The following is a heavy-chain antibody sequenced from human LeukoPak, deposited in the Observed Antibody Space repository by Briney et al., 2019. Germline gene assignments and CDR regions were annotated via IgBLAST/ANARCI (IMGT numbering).Heavy chain of an antibody. D-gene: IGHD2-21*02. CDR2: VNPNSGNT. Sequence: ASVKVSCKASGYTFTSYDINWVRQATGQGLEWMGYVNPNSGNTGYAQNFQGRVTITRTASISTAYMEVSGLRSDDTAVYYCARDPHPCGGDCYTNGAFDIWGQGTLVTVSS. J-gene: IGHJ3*02. CDR1: GYTFTSYD. CDR3: ARDPHPCGGDCYTNGAFDI. V-gene: IGHV1-8*03.